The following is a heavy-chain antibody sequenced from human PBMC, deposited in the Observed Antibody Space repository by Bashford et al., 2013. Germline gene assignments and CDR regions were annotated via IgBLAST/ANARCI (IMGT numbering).Heavy chain of an antibody. J-gene: IGHJ4*02. CDR1: GFTFTDYY. Sequence: VASVKVSCETSGFTFTDYYIHWVRQAPGQGLEWVGRINPKNGGTDFAPKFQGRVTMTTDTSTSTAYMELRSLRSDDTAVYYCARDWYSGSYDYWGQGTLVTVSS. CDR2: INPKNGGT. D-gene: IGHD1-26*01. V-gene: IGHV1-2*02. CDR3: ARDWYSGSYDY.